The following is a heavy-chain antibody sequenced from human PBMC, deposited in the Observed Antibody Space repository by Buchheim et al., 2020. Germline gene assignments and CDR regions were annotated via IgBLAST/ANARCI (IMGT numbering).Heavy chain of an antibody. CDR2: IIPIFGTA. D-gene: IGHD3-22*01. Sequence: QVQLVQSGAEVKKPGSSVKVSCKASGGTFSSYAISWVRQAPGQGLEWMGGIIPIFGTANYAQKFQGRVTITADESTSTAYMELSSLRSEDTAVYYCARDQVDYYDSSVTYYYYGMDVWGQGTT. CDR3: ARDQVDYYDSSVTYYYYGMDV. J-gene: IGHJ6*02. V-gene: IGHV1-69*01. CDR1: GGTFSSYA.